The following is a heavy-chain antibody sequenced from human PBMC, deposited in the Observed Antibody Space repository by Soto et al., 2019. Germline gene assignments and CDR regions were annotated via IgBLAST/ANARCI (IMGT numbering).Heavy chain of an antibody. CDR2: ISYDGSNK. V-gene: IGHV3-30-3*01. CDR3: AREVAAFDI. Sequence: QVQLVESGGGVVQPGRSLRLSCAASGFTFSSYAMHWVRQAPGKGLEWVAVISYDGSNKYYTDSVKGRFTISRDNSKNTRYVQMNSLRGEDTAVYYCAREVAAFDIWGQGTMVTVSS. CDR1: GFTFSSYA. J-gene: IGHJ3*02.